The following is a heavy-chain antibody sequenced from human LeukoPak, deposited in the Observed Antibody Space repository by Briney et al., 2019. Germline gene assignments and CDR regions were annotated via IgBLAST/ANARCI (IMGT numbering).Heavy chain of an antibody. CDR1: GFTFSSYS. J-gene: IGHJ1*01. CDR2: ISTSSTTI. Sequence: GGSLRLSCAASGFTFSSYSMNWVRQAPGKGLEWVSYISTSSTTIHYADSVKGRFTISRDNAKNSLYLEMNSLRPEDTAVYYCASAEGVAYCGGDCYSGDEYFLDWGQGTLVTVSS. V-gene: IGHV3-48*04. D-gene: IGHD2-21*02. CDR3: ASAEGVAYCGGDCYSGDEYFLD.